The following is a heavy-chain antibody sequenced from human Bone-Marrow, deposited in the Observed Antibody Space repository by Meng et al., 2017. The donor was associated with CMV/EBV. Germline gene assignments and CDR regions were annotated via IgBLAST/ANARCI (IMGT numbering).Heavy chain of an antibody. CDR3: VGVPASNWFAP. J-gene: IGHJ5*02. Sequence: SVKVSCKASGGTFSSYAISWVRQAPGQGLEWMGGIIPIFGTANYAQKFQGRVTITTDESTSTAYMELSSLRSEDTAVYYCVGVPASNWFAPWGQGTLVPVDS. V-gene: IGHV1-69*05. CDR1: GGTFSSYA. CDR2: IIPIFGTA. D-gene: IGHD2-2*01.